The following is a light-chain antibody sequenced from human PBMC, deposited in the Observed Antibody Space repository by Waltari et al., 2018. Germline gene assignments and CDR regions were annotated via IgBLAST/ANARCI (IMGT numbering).Light chain of an antibody. V-gene: IGLV2-23*01. CDR3: CSYTGSTTPRV. Sequence: QSALPQPAPLSGSPAPSLSIPRTEPSRGVGGYNLVSWYQQHPGKAPKVIIYEGSKRPSGVSNRVSGSKSGNTASLTISGLQAEDEADYYCCSYTGSTTPRVFGGGTKVTVL. CDR2: EGS. CDR1: SRGVGGYNL. J-gene: IGLJ3*02.